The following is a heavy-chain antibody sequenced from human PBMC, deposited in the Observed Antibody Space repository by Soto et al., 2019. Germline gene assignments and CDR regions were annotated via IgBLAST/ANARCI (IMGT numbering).Heavy chain of an antibody. CDR3: ARLATRAAGTPYYYYGMDV. CDR2: ISSSSSYI. J-gene: IGHJ6*02. Sequence: PGGSLRLSCAASGFTFSSYSMNWVRQAPGKGLEWVSSISSSSSYIYYAGSVKGRFTISRDNAKNSLYLQMNSLRAEDTAVYYCARLATRAAGTPYYYYGMDVWGQGTTVTVSS. V-gene: IGHV3-21*01. CDR1: GFTFSSYS. D-gene: IGHD6-13*01.